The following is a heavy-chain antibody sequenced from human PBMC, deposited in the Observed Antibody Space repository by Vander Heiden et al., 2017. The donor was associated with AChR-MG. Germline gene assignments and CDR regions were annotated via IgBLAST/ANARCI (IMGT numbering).Heavy chain of an antibody. Sequence: QVQLQQWGAGLLKPSETLSLTCAVYGGSFSGYYWSWIRQPPGKGLEWIGEINHSGSTNYNPSLKSRVTISVDTSKNQFSLKLSSVTAADTAVYYCASVSRDDEPGFWARYWGQGTLVTVSS. D-gene: IGHD3-3*01. CDR3: ASVSRDDEPGFWARY. V-gene: IGHV4-34*01. CDR2: INHSGST. CDR1: GGSFSGYY. J-gene: IGHJ4*02.